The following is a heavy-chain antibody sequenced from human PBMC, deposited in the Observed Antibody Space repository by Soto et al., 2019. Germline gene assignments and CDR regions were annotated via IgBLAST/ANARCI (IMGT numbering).Heavy chain of an antibody. V-gene: IGHV3-33*01. D-gene: IGHD3-10*01. CDR2: IWFDGSNK. Sequence: QVQLVESGGGVVQPGRSLRLSCAASGFTFSNYGLHWVRQAPGRGLEWVALIWFDGSNKYYADSVKGRFTISRDNSKNTLSLQMNSLRAEDTAVYYCTRDPGEGFGSPFDYCGEGPLVTVSS. CDR3: TRDPGEGFGSPFDY. J-gene: IGHJ4*02. CDR1: GFTFSNYG.